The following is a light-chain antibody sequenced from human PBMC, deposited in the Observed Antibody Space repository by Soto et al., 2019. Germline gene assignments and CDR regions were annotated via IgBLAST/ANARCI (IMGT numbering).Light chain of an antibody. J-gene: IGKJ4*01. CDR3: QKYNSAPLT. CDR1: QGIGVY. V-gene: IGKV1-27*01. Sequence: DIQMTQSPSSLSASLGDRVTITCRASQGIGVYLAWFQQKPGKVPKLLIYAASTLQSGVPSRFSGRRSGTDFTLTISSLQPEDFATYYCQKYNSAPLTFGGGTKVEI. CDR2: AAS.